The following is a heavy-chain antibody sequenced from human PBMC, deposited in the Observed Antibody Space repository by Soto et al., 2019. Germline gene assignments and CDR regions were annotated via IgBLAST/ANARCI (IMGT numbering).Heavy chain of an antibody. D-gene: IGHD6-19*01. J-gene: IGHJ4*02. CDR1: GFTFSRVS. CDR2: SSSGSSDT. CDR3: AKADGEQWRLPHLDK. V-gene: IGHV3-21*02. Sequence: EVQLVESGGGLVKPGESLRLSCEASGFTFSRVSMNWVRQVPGKGLEWVASSSSGSSDTWYADSVKGRFISSRDNAQNSLFLQMNNLRVEDTAQYYCAKADGEQWRLPHLDKWGQGTLVTVS.